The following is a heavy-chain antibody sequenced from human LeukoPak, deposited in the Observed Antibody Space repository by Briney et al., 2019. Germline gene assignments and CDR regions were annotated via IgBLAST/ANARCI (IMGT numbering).Heavy chain of an antibody. V-gene: IGHV3-23*01. CDR1: GFTFRTYA. J-gene: IGHJ6*02. Sequence: GGSLRPSCAASGFTFRTYAITWVRQAPGKGLEWVSTISGSGNGEGVLSYGDSVKGRFTISRDNSMKTVFLQMNSLRAEDTAVYFCAKELYTTSDFYYGIDVWGQGTTVTVS. D-gene: IGHD1-1*01. CDR2: ISGSGNGEGVL. CDR3: AKELYTTSDFYYGIDV.